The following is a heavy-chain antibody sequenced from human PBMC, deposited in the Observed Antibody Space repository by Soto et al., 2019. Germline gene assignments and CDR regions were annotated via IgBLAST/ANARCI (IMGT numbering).Heavy chain of an antibody. J-gene: IGHJ4*02. CDR1: GFTFSSYG. Sequence: GGSLRLSCAASGFTFSSYGMNWVRQAPGKGLEWVSYISSSSSTIYYADSVKGRFTISRDNAKNSLYLQMNSLRDEDTAVYYCARDVLDVGSSGFDYWGQGTLVTVSS. D-gene: IGHD3-22*01. V-gene: IGHV3-48*02. CDR3: ARDVLDVGSSGFDY. CDR2: ISSSSSTI.